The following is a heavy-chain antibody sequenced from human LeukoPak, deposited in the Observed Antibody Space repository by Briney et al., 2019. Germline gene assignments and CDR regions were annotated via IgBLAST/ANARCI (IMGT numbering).Heavy chain of an antibody. CDR3: AGDYTSGSYRFAY. D-gene: IGHD3-10*01. CDR2: IYYSGRT. Sequence: SETLSLTCTFSGGSLSSYSWSWVRQPPGRGLEWIGYIYYSGRTTYNPSLKSRLTISLDTSKNQFSLNLRSVTAADTAVYYCAGDYTSGSYRFAYWGQGTLVTVSS. V-gene: IGHV4-59*12. J-gene: IGHJ4*02. CDR1: GGSLSSYS.